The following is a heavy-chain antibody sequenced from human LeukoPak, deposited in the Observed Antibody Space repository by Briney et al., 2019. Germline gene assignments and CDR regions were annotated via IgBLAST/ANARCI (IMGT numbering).Heavy chain of an antibody. CDR2: IIPIFGTA. D-gene: IGHD3-22*01. CDR3: ARAPYYYDSSGYCAFDI. V-gene: IGHV1-69*06. J-gene: IGHJ3*02. CDR1: GGTFSSYA. Sequence: ASVKLSCKASGGTFSSYAISWVRQAPGQGLEWMGGIIPIFGTANYAQKFQGRVTITADKSTSTAYMELSSLRSEDTAVYYCARAPYYYDSSGYCAFDIWGQGTMVTVSS.